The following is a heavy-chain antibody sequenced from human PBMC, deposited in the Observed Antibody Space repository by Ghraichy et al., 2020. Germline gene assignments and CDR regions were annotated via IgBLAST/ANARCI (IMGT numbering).Heavy chain of an antibody. D-gene: IGHD3-10*01. J-gene: IGHJ6*02. V-gene: IGHV4-34*01. CDR3: ARSRRRTMVRGDYGMDV. CDR2: INHSGST. CDR1: GGSFSGYY. Sequence: SETLSLTCAVYGGSFSGYYWSWIRQPPGKGLEWIGEINHSGSTNYNPSLKSRVTISVDTSKNQFSLKLSSVTAADTAVYYCARSRRRTMVRGDYGMDVWGQGTTVTVSS.